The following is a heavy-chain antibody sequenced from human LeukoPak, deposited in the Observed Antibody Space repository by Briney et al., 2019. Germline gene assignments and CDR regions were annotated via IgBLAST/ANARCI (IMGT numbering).Heavy chain of an antibody. V-gene: IGHV3-49*04. D-gene: IGHD5-24*01. J-gene: IGHJ1*01. Sequence: PGGSLRLSCTASGFTFRDYAMSWVRQAPGKGLEWVGFIRSKSYERTQEYAASVKGSFTSSRYDSKIYVQLQMKSLKTDGASACYCTRVWLQY. CDR3: TRVWLQY. CDR2: IRSKSYERTQ. CDR1: GFTFRDYA.